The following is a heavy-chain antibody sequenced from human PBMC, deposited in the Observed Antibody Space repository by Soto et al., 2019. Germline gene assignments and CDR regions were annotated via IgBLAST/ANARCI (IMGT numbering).Heavy chain of an antibody. Sequence: EVQLLESGGGLVQPGGSLRLSCAASGFTFSNQAMSWVRQAPGKGLEWVSSISDSGGSTYYADSVQGRLIISRDNSRNTLYLQVNSLRAEDTAVYYCAKGGSYSPSPFDCWGQGALVTVSS. CDR3: AKGGSYSPSPFDC. CDR1: GFTFSNQA. D-gene: IGHD1-26*01. CDR2: ISDSGGST. J-gene: IGHJ4*02. V-gene: IGHV3-23*01.